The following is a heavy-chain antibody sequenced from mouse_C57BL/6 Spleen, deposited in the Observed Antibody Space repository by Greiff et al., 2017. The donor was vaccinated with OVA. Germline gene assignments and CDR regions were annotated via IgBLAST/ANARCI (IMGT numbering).Heavy chain of an antibody. Sequence: QVQLQQPGAELVRPGTSVKLSCKASGYTFTSYWMHWVKQRPGQGLEWIGVIDPSDSYTNYNQKFKGKATLTVDTSSSTAYMQHSSLTSEDSAVYYCAGTGDYWGQGTTLTVSS. CDR3: AGTGDY. CDR2: IDPSDSYT. V-gene: IGHV1-59*01. D-gene: IGHD3-3*01. J-gene: IGHJ2*01. CDR1: GYTFTSYW.